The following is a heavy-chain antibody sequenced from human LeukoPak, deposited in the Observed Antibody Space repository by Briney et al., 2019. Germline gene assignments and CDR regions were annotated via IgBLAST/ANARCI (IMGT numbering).Heavy chain of an antibody. Sequence: GGSLRLSCAASGFTFSDYYMSWIRQAPGKGLEWVSYISSSGSTIYYADSVKGRFTISRDNAKNSLYLQMNSLRAEDTAVYYCAREYYDSSGYYYFDYWGQGALVTVCS. CDR3: AREYYDSSGYYYFDY. CDR2: ISSSGSTI. J-gene: IGHJ4*02. CDR1: GFTFSDYY. D-gene: IGHD3-22*01. V-gene: IGHV3-11*04.